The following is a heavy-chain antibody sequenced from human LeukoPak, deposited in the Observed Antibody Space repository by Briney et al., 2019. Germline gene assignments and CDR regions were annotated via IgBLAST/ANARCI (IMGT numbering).Heavy chain of an antibody. V-gene: IGHV3-21*01. Sequence: GGSLRLSCAASGFTFSAYSMSWVRQAAGKGLEWVSYISSSSSSIHYADSVKGRFTISRDNAKESVYPQMNNLRVEDTAVYYCARAEIFQGMDYWGQGILVTVSS. CDR3: ARAEIFQGMDY. J-gene: IGHJ4*02. CDR2: ISSSSSSI. D-gene: IGHD2-21*01. CDR1: GFTFSAYS.